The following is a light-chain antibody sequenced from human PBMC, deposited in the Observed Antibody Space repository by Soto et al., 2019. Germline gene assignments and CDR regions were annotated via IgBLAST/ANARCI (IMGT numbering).Light chain of an antibody. CDR3: QQRSSWPQIT. V-gene: IGKV3-11*01. J-gene: IGKJ5*01. CDR1: QSFSSY. CDR2: DAS. Sequence: EIVMTQSPVTLSVSPGERATLSCRASQSFSSYLAWYQQKPGQAPRLLSYDASNRATGIPARFSGSGSGTDFTLTISSLEPEDFAVYYCQQRSSWPQITFGQRTRLEVK.